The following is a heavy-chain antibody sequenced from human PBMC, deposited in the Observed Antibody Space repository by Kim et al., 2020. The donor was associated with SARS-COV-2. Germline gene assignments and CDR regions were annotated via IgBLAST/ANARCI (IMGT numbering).Heavy chain of an antibody. CDR3: AGRLDY. CDR2: SSSSTT. J-gene: IGHJ4*02. V-gene: IGHV3-48*01. D-gene: IGHD1-26*01. Sequence: SSSSTTYYADSVKGRFTISRDNVKNSLYLQMNSLRAEDTAVYYCAGRLDYWGQGTLVTVSS.